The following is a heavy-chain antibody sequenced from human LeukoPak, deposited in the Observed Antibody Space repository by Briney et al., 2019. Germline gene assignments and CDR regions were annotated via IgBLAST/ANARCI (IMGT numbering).Heavy chain of an antibody. CDR1: GFIFTSYG. CDR2: IRYDGSIK. CDR3: AKDSRHRIVGTTTFLDY. Sequence: GGSLRLSCAASGFIFTSYGMHWVRQAPGKGLEWVAFIRYDGSIKFYADSVKGRFTISRDNSRNTLYLQMNSLRAEDTAVYYCAKDSRHRIVGTTTFLDYWGQGTLVTVSS. V-gene: IGHV3-30*02. J-gene: IGHJ4*02. D-gene: IGHD1-26*01.